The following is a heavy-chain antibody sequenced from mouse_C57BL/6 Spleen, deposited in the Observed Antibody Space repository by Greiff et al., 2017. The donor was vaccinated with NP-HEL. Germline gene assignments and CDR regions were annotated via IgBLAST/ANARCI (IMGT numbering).Heavy chain of an antibody. CDR3: ARYDYYGISYEDYAMDY. Sequence: VQLQQSGAELVKPGASVKLSCTASGFNIKDYYMHWVKQRTEQGLEWIGRIDPEDGETKYAPKFKGKATITADTSSSTAYMQLSSLTSEDSAVYFCARYDYYGISYEDYAMDYWGQGTSVTVSS. D-gene: IGHD1-1*01. V-gene: IGHV14-2*01. CDR2: IDPEDGET. J-gene: IGHJ4*01. CDR1: GFNIKDYY.